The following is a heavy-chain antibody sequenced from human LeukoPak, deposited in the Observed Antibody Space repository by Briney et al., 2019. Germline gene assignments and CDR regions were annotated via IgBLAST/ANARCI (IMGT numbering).Heavy chain of an antibody. CDR2: IYYTGTT. D-gene: IGHD3-9*01. J-gene: IGHJ4*02. Sequence: PSETLSLTCSVSGGSISIYYWTWIRQIPGKGLEWIGYIYYTGTTNYNPLFESRATISVDTSKNQFSLKLTSVTAADTAVYFCARGEDFERYYLAYWGQGTLVTISS. V-gene: IGHV4-59*01. CDR1: GGSISIYY. CDR3: ARGEDFERYYLAY.